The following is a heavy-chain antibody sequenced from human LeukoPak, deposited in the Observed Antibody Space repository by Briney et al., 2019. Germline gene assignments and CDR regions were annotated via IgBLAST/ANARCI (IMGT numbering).Heavy chain of an antibody. CDR2: IYYSGST. Sequence: SETLSLTCTVSGGSISSYYWSWIRQPPGKRLEWIGYIYYSGSTNYNPSLKSRVTISVDTSKNQFSLKLSSVTAADTAVYYCARFPYSSGADYWGQGTLVTVSS. CDR3: ARFPYSSGADY. V-gene: IGHV4-59*01. D-gene: IGHD6-19*01. CDR1: GGSISSYY. J-gene: IGHJ4*02.